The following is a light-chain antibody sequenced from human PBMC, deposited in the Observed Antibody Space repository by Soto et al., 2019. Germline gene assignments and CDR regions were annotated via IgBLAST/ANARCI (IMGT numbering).Light chain of an antibody. V-gene: IGKV3-20*01. CDR3: QQFGSSAIT. J-gene: IGKJ5*01. Sequence: EIVLTQSPGTLSLSPGERATLSCRASQSISSSYLAWYQQKPGQAPRLLIYGASSRATGVPDRFSASGSGTDFTLTISRLEPEDFAVYYCQQFGSSAITFGQGTRLEMK. CDR1: QSISSSY. CDR2: GAS.